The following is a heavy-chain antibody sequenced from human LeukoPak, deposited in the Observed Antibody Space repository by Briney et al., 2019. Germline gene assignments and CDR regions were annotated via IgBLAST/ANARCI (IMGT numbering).Heavy chain of an antibody. J-gene: IGHJ2*01. D-gene: IGHD6-19*01. Sequence: GGSLRPSCAASGFTFSDYYMSWIRQAPGKGLEWVSYISSSGSTIYYADSVKGRFTISRDNAKNSLYLQMNSLRAEDTAVYYCARDRAVAESSYWYFDLWGRGTLVTVSS. CDR3: ARDRAVAESSYWYFDL. CDR1: GFTFSDYY. CDR2: ISSSGSTI. V-gene: IGHV3-11*01.